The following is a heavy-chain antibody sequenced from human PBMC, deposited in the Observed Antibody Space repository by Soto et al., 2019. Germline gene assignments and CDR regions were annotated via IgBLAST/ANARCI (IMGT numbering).Heavy chain of an antibody. CDR2: ISAYNGNT. CDR3: ARDLRYDSSGYYTDY. D-gene: IGHD3-22*01. Sequence: QVQLVQSGAEVKKPGASVKVSCKASGYTFTSYGISWVRQAPGQGLEWMGWISAYNGNTNYAQKHQGRVTMTTDTSTSTAYMELRSLRSDDTAVYYCARDLRYDSSGYYTDYWGQGTLVTVSS. CDR1: GYTFTSYG. J-gene: IGHJ4*02. V-gene: IGHV1-18*01.